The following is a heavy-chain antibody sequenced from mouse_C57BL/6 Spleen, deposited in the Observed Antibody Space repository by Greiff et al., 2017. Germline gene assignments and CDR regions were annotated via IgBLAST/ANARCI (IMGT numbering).Heavy chain of an antibody. CDR1: GFNIKDYY. D-gene: IGHD1-1*01. J-gene: IGHJ4*01. V-gene: IGHV14-1*01. Sequence: EVQLQQSGAELVRPGASVKLSCTASGFNIKDYYMHWVKQRPEQGLEWIGRIDPADGDTAYAPKFQGKATMTADTSSSTAYLQLSSLASEDTAVYYCTTLNCYGSSANYYAMDYWGQGTSGTGSS. CDR3: TTLNCYGSSANYYAMDY. CDR2: IDPADGDT.